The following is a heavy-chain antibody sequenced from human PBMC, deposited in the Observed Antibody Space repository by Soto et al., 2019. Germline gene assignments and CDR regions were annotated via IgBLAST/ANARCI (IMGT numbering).Heavy chain of an antibody. CDR1: GGTFSSYA. J-gene: IGHJ5*02. CDR3: ARLGTPYYSSSWGNWFDP. Sequence: QVQLVQSGAEVKKPGSSVKVSCKASGGTFSSYAISWVRQAPGQGLEWMGGIIPIFGTANYAQKFQGRVTITADESTSTADMGLSSLRSEDTAVYYCARLGTPYYSSSWGNWFDPWGQGTLVTVSS. CDR2: IIPIFGTA. V-gene: IGHV1-69*01. D-gene: IGHD6-13*01.